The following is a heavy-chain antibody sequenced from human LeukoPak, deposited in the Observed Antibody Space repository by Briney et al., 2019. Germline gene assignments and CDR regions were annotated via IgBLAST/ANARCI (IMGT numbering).Heavy chain of an antibody. J-gene: IGHJ5*02. CDR1: GGSISGDY. D-gene: IGHD3-10*01. V-gene: IGHV4-59*01. CDR3: ARGGEYYGAGRIDP. Sequence: SETLSLTCNVSGGSISGDYWTWIRQPPGKGLEWIGYIYYSGRTDSNPSLKSRVTISVDTSKNQFSLKLSFVTAADTAVYYCARGGEYYGAGRIDPWGQGTLVTVSS. CDR2: IYYSGRT.